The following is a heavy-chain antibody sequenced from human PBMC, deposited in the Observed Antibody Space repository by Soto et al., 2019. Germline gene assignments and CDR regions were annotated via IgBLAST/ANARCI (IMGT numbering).Heavy chain of an antibody. V-gene: IGHV3-30*18. J-gene: IGHJ4*02. D-gene: IGHD1-26*01. CDR3: AKEIKPVSSPWDFDY. Sequence: QVHLVESGGGVVQPGRSLRLSCTASGFTFSSYGMSWVRQAPGKGLEWMTIISYDGSLKYYADSVKGRFTVSRDNSKNTLYLQMNSLRADDTAVYYCAKEIKPVSSPWDFDYWGKGTLVTVSS. CDR1: GFTFSSYG. CDR2: ISYDGSLK.